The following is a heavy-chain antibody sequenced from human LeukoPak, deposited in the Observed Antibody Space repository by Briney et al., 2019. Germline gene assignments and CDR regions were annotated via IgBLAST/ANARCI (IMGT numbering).Heavy chain of an antibody. D-gene: IGHD1-26*01. V-gene: IGHV1-8*01. CDR3: ARSSVGARRRIDY. Sequence: WASVTVSCKASGYTFTSYDINWVRQATGQGVEWMGWMNPNSGNTGYAQKFQGRVTMTRSTSINTAYMELNSLTSEDTAVYYCARSSVGARRRIDYWGQGTLVTVSS. CDR1: GYTFTSYD. J-gene: IGHJ4*02. CDR2: MNPNSGNT.